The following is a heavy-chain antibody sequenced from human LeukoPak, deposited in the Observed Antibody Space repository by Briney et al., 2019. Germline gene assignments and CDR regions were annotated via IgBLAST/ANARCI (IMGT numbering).Heavy chain of an antibody. CDR2: IYYSGST. D-gene: IGHD3-16*02. CDR3: ARSLSYDYVWGSYRFDY. V-gene: IGHV4-59*08. Sequence: SETLSLTCTVSGGSISSYYWSWIRQPPGKGLEWIGYIYYSGSTNYNPSLKSRVTISVDTSKNQFSLKLSSVTAADTAVYYCARSLSYDYVWGSYRFDYWGQGTLVTVSS. CDR1: GGSISSYY. J-gene: IGHJ4*02.